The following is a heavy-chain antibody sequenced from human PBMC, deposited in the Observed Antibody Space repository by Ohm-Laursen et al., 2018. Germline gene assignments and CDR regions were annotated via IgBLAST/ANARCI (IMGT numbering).Heavy chain of an antibody. CDR2: IGSSGSTI. Sequence: SLRLSCAASGFSFSSYEMNWVRQAPGKGLEWVSYIGSSGSTIYYADSVKGRFTISRDNAKNSLYLQMSSLRAEDTAVYYCARDPDDYGDYEVFDYWGQGTLVTVSS. J-gene: IGHJ4*02. CDR3: ARDPDDYGDYEVFDY. CDR1: GFSFSSYE. V-gene: IGHV3-48*03. D-gene: IGHD4-17*01.